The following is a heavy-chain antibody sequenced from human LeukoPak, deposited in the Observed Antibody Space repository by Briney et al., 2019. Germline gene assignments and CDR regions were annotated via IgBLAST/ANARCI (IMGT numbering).Heavy chain of an antibody. Sequence: GGSLRLSCAASGFLFSTYEMNWVRQAPGKGLEWVSYISTSASTIYYADSVKGRFTISRDDAKNSLYLQMNSLRAEDTAVYYCARDLRTTVSPYYFDYWGQGTLVTVSS. CDR3: ARDLRTTVSPYYFDY. J-gene: IGHJ4*02. V-gene: IGHV3-48*03. CDR2: ISTSASTI. D-gene: IGHD4-17*01. CDR1: GFLFSTYE.